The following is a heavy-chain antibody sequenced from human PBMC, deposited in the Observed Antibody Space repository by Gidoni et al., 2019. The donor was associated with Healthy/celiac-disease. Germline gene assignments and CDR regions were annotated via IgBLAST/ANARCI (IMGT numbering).Heavy chain of an antibody. CDR1: GFTFDDYA. CDR3: AKSRDIAVAGTGFDY. D-gene: IGHD6-19*01. CDR2: ISWHSGSI. V-gene: IGHV3-9*01. Sequence: EVQLVESGGGLVQPGRSLRLSCAASGFTFDDYAMHWVRQAPGKGLEWVSGISWHSGSIGYADSVKGRFTISRDNAKNSLYLQMNSLRSEDTALYYCAKSRDIAVAGTGFDYWGQGTLVTVSS. J-gene: IGHJ4*02.